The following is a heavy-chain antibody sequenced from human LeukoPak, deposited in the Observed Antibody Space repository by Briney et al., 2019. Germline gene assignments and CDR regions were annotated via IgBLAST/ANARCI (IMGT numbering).Heavy chain of an antibody. CDR2: IRYDGSNK. V-gene: IGHV3-30*02. Sequence: GGSLRLSCAASGFSFSSYGMNWVRQAPGKGLEWVAFIRYDGSNKYYADSVKGRFTISRDNSKNTLYLQMNSLRAEDTAVYYCAKDPDCTSGVCYTFFDYWGQGTLVTVSS. CDR3: AKDPDCTSGVCYTFFDY. J-gene: IGHJ4*02. D-gene: IGHD2-8*01. CDR1: GFSFSSYG.